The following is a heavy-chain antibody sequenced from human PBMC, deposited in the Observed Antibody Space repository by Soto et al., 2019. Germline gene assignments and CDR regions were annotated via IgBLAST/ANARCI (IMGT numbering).Heavy chain of an antibody. CDR2: FDPEDGET. CDR1: GYTLTELS. CDR3: ATHSSSWYFYGTDV. J-gene: IGHJ6*02. Sequence: GASVKVSCKVSGYTLTELSMHWVRQAPGKGLEWMGGFDPEDGETIYAQKFQGRVTMTEDTSTDTAYMELSSLRSEDTAVYYCATHSSSWYFYGTDVWGQGTTVTVSS. V-gene: IGHV1-24*01. D-gene: IGHD6-13*01.